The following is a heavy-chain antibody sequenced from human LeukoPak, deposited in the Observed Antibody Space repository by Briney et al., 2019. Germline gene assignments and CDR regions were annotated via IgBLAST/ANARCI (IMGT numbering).Heavy chain of an antibody. D-gene: IGHD2-21*02. CDR2: ISAYNGNT. CDR3: ARTDLHPAYCGGDCYSYYFDY. V-gene: IGHV1-18*01. Sequence: ASVKVSCKASGYTFTSYGISWVRQAPGQGLEWMGWISAYNGNTNYAQKLQGRVTMTTDTSTSTAYMELRSLRSDDTAVYYCARTDLHPAYCGGDCYSYYFDYWGQGTLVTVSS. J-gene: IGHJ4*02. CDR1: GYTFTSYG.